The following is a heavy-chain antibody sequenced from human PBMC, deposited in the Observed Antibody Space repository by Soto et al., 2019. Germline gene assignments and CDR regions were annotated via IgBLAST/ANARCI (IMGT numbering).Heavy chain of an antibody. CDR1: GFTVSDNY. Sequence: EVQLVESGGDMVQPGGSLRLSCAAFGFTVSDNYMSWVRQAPGKRLEWVSVIYSSGSTYYPDSVKGRFTISRDNSNNILYLQMNSLRVEDTAVYYCARSPTTTNYADRFDPWGQGTMVTVSS. V-gene: IGHV3-66*01. CDR3: ARSPTTTNYADRFDP. J-gene: IGHJ5*02. D-gene: IGHD4-4*01. CDR2: IYSSGST.